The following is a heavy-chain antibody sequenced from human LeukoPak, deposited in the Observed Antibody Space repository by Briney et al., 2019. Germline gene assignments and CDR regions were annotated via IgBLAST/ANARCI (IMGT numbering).Heavy chain of an antibody. CDR1: GGSISSYY. Sequence: SETLSLTCTVSGGSISSYYWSWIRQPPGKGLEWIGYIYYSGSTNYNPSLKSRVTISVDTSKNQFSLKLSSVTAADTAVYYCARHAVGWLQPSGGMDVWGQGTTVTVSS. J-gene: IGHJ6*02. CDR2: IYYSGST. V-gene: IGHV4-59*08. CDR3: ARHAVGWLQPSGGMDV. D-gene: IGHD5-24*01.